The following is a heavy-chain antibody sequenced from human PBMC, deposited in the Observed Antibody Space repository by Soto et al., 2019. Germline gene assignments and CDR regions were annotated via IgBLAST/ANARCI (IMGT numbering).Heavy chain of an antibody. CDR1: GGSISSYY. CDR3: ARIGGYHGPLDY. Sequence: SETLSLTCTVSGGSISSYYWSWIRQPAGGGLEWIGYTYHSGSTNYSPSLKSRVAISLDTSENQFSLKVNSVTAADTAVYYCARIGGYHGPLDYWGQGTPVTVSS. J-gene: IGHJ4*02. V-gene: IGHV4-59*01. CDR2: TYHSGST. D-gene: IGHD6-25*01.